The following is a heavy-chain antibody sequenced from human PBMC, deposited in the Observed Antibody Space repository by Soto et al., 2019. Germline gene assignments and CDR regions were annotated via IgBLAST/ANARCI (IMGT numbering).Heavy chain of an antibody. CDR1: GGTFSSYA. Sequence: ASVKVSCKASGGTFSSYAISWVRQAPGQGLEWMGGIIPIFGTANYAQKFQGRVTITADESTSTAYMELSSLRSEDTAVYYCASPRYDFWSCPHENTYYYYGMDVWGQGTTVTVSS. D-gene: IGHD3-3*01. V-gene: IGHV1-69*13. CDR3: ASPRYDFWSCPHENTYYYYGMDV. CDR2: IIPIFGTA. J-gene: IGHJ6*02.